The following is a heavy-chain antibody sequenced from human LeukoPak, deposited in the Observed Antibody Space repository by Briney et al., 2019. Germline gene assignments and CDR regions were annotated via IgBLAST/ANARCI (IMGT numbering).Heavy chain of an antibody. CDR1: GFTFSSYD. CDR3: ARDLSVAGSYYYGMDV. Sequence: PGGSLRLSCAASGFTFSSYDMHWVRQATGKGLEWVSAIGTAGDTYYPGSVKGRFTISRENAKNSLYLQMNSLRAGGTAVYYCARDLSVAGSYYYGMDVWGQGTTVTVSS. V-gene: IGHV3-13*01. CDR2: IGTAGDT. D-gene: IGHD6-19*01. J-gene: IGHJ6*02.